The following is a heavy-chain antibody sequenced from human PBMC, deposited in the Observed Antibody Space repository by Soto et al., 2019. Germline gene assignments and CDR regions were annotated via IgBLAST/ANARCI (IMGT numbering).Heavy chain of an antibody. J-gene: IGHJ5*02. CDR1: GYTFTSYG. Sequence: QVQLVQSGAEVKKPGASVKVSCKASGYTFTSYGISWVRQAPGQGLEWMGWISAYNGNTNYAQKLQGRVTMTTDTSTSTAYMELRSLRSDDTAVYYCARDAPTSYYDFWTVNWFDPWGQGTLVTVSS. V-gene: IGHV1-18*01. D-gene: IGHD3-3*01. CDR2: ISAYNGNT. CDR3: ARDAPTSYYDFWTVNWFDP.